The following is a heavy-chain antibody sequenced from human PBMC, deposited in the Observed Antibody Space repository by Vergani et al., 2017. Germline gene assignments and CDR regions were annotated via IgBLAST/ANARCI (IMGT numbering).Heavy chain of an antibody. CDR1: GFTFTSYA. CDR3: GSGFGSWAFDY. D-gene: IGHD5-12*01. CDR2: ISATGDST. Sequence: EVQLLESGGGLVQPGGSLRLSCAASGFTFTSYAMSWVRQAPGKGLEWVSGISATGDSTYYADSVKGRFTISRDNSKNTLHLQLNSLRAEDTAVYYCGSGFGSWAFDYWGQGTLVTVSS. J-gene: IGHJ4*02. V-gene: IGHV3-23*01.